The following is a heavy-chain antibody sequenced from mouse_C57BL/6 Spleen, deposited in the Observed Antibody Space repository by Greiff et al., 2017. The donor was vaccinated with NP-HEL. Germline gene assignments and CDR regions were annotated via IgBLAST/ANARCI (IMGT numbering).Heavy chain of an antibody. D-gene: IGHD2-4*01. V-gene: IGHV1-47*01. CDR2: FHPYNDDT. CDR1: GYTFTTYP. J-gene: IGHJ3*01. Sequence: VQLVESGAELVKPGASVKMSCKASGYTFTTYPIEWMKQNHGKSLEWIGNFHPYNDDTKYNEKFKGKATLTVEKSSSTVYLELSRLTSDYSAVYYCARGRKYDYDGTWFAYWGQGTLVTVSA. CDR3: ARGRKYDYDGTWFAY.